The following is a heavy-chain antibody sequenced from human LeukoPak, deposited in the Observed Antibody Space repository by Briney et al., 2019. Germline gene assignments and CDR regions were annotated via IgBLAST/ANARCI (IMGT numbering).Heavy chain of an antibody. J-gene: IGHJ4*02. CDR2: ISGSGGST. CDR1: GFTFSGYA. CDR3: AKGLYSSGWYYFDY. Sequence: GGSLRLSCAASGFTFSGYAMSWVRQAPGKGLEWVSAISGSGGSTYYADSVKGRFTISRDNSKNTLYLQMNSLRAEDTAVYYCAKGLYSSGWYYFDYWGQGTLVTVSS. D-gene: IGHD6-19*01. V-gene: IGHV3-23*01.